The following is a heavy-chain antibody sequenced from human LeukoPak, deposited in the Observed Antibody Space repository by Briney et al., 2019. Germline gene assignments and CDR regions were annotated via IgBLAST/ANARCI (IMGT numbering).Heavy chain of an antibody. CDR2: ISYDGSNK. D-gene: IGHD4-23*01. CDR3: ATPFWYYGGNSVLAGDAFDI. J-gene: IGHJ3*02. Sequence: GGFLRLYCAASGFTFSSYAMHWVRQAPGKGLEWVAVISYDGSNKYYADSVKGRFTISRDNSKNTLYLQMNSLRAEDTAVYHCATPFWYYGGNSVLAGDAFDIWGQGTMVTVSS. V-gene: IGHV3-30*17. CDR1: GFTFSSYA.